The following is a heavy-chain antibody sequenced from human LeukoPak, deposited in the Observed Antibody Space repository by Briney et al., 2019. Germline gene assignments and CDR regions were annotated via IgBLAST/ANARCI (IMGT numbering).Heavy chain of an antibody. Sequence: GGSLRPSCAASGFTFSSYNMNWVRQAPGKGLEWVSYISDSSSTIYYADSVKGRFTISRDNAKNSLYLQMNSLRAEDTAVYYCVTYYYGSGSYYNLLGGEYYFDYWGQGTLVTVSS. D-gene: IGHD3-10*01. J-gene: IGHJ4*02. CDR3: VTYYYGSGSYYNLLGGEYYFDY. V-gene: IGHV3-48*01. CDR1: GFTFSSYN. CDR2: ISDSSSTI.